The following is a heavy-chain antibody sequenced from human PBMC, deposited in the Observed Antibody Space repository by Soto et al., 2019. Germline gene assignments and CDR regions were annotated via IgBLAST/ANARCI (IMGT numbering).Heavy chain of an antibody. CDR2: IKRDGSEK. Sequence: EAQLVESGGGLGQPGGSLRLSCVAFGLPFSSYWMSCVRQAPGKGPEGVANIKRDGSEKSYVESVKGRFTISRDNAKKTLPLQMTGLRVEDTAVYYCAPVAAGYHFHNWGQGTPVTVPS. CDR3: APVAAGYHFHN. CDR1: GLPFSSYW. J-gene: IGHJ4*02. D-gene: IGHD6-13*01. V-gene: IGHV3-7*01.